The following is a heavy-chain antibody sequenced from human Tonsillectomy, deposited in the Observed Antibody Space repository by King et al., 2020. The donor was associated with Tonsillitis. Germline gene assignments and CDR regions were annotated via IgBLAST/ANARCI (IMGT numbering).Heavy chain of an antibody. Sequence: QLVQSGAEVKKPGSSVKVSCKASGGTFSSYAISWVRQAPGQGLEWVGGIIPMSGTTTYAQKFQGRVTITADKSTSTAYMELSSLRSEDTAVYYCATTFRGGGIWGQGTLVTVSS. D-gene: IGHD3-16*01. J-gene: IGHJ4*02. CDR2: IIPMSGTT. V-gene: IGHV1-69*06. CDR3: ATTFRGGGI. CDR1: GGTFSSYA.